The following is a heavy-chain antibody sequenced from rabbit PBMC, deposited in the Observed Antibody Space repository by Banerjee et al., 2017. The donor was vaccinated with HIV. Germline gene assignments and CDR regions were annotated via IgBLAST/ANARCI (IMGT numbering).Heavy chain of an antibody. CDR3: ARDLAGVIGWNFNF. CDR1: GFDFSSSYW. V-gene: IGHV1S45*01. J-gene: IGHJ6*01. Sequence: QEQLEESRGGLVQPEGSLTLTCKASGFDFSSSYWMCWVRQAPGKGLEWIACIYADSSGTTYYASWAKGRFTISKTSSTTVTLQMTSLTAADTATYFCARDLAGVIGWNFNFWGPGTLVTVS. CDR2: IYADSSGTT. D-gene: IGHD4-1*01.